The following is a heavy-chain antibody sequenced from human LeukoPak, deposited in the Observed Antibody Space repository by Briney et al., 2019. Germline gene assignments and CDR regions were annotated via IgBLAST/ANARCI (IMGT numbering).Heavy chain of an antibody. CDR2: ISSGGET. J-gene: IGHJ5*02. V-gene: IGHV3-53*04. CDR3: ARGVQSEP. CDR1: GFXVSSNY. Sequence: GGSLRLSCAASGFXVSSNYMSWVRQAPGKGLEWVSVISSGGETYYADSVKGRFTISRHNSKNTVYLQMSSLRIEDTAVYYCARGVQSEPWGQGTLVTVSS.